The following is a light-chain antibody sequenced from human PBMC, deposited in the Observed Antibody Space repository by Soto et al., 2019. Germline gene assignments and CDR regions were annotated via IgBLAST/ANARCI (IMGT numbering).Light chain of an antibody. CDR1: SSNIGAGHD. Sequence: QSVLTQPPSVSGAPGQRVTISCTGSSSNIGAGHDVHWYQQLPGTAPKLLIYGNGNRPSGVPDRFSGSKSGTSASLAITGLQAEDEADYYCQSYDSSLSGSEXFGTGTKATV. J-gene: IGLJ1*01. CDR2: GNG. V-gene: IGLV1-40*01. CDR3: QSYDSSLSGSEX.